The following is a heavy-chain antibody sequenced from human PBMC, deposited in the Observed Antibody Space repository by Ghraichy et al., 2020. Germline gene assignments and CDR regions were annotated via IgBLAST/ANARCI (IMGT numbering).Heavy chain of an antibody. J-gene: IGHJ4*02. Sequence: GGSLRLSCSVSGFTFRTYAMSWVRQAPGRGLEWVSVIGTNGLTYYADPVRGRLTISRDNSGDMLYLQMHSLRVEDTAVYYCARDLPTSGWTHFFDSWGRGTLVTVSS. CDR2: IGTNGLT. D-gene: IGHD6-19*01. CDR1: GFTFRTYA. CDR3: ARDLPTSGWTHFFDS. V-gene: IGHV3-23*01.